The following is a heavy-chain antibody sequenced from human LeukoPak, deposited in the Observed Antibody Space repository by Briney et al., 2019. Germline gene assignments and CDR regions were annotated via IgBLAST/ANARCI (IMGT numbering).Heavy chain of an antibody. CDR3: ARVWDTAFDY. CDR2: IYHSGST. Sequence: SETLSLTCTVPGGSISSGGYSWSWIRQPPGKGLEWIGYIYHSGSTYYNPSLKSRVTISVDRSKNQFSLKLSSVTAADTAVYYCARVWDTAFDYWGQGTLVTVSS. J-gene: IGHJ4*02. D-gene: IGHD5-18*01. V-gene: IGHV4-30-2*01. CDR1: GGSISSGGYS.